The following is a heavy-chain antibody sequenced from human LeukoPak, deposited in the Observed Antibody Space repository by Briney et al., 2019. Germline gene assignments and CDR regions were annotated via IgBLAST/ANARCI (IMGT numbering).Heavy chain of an antibody. Sequence: PSETLSLTCTVSGGSISRYYWSWIRQPAGKGLEWIGRIYTSGSTNYNPSLKSRVTISVDTSKNQISLKLSSGTAADTAVYYCARGYSSSWNFDYWGQGTLVTVSS. J-gene: IGHJ4*02. D-gene: IGHD6-6*01. CDR2: IYTSGST. V-gene: IGHV4-4*07. CDR3: ARGYSSSWNFDY. CDR1: GGSISRYY.